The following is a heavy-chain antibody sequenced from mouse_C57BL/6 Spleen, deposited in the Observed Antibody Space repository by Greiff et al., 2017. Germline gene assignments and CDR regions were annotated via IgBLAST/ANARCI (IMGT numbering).Heavy chain of an antibody. CDR2: IHPNSGST. D-gene: IGHD1-1*01. CDR3: ARSHHYGSSDY. V-gene: IGHV1-64*01. J-gene: IGHJ2*01. Sequence: VQLKQPGAELVKPGASVKLSCKASGYTFTSYWMHWVKQRPGQGLEWIGMIHPNSGSTNYNEKFKSKATLTVDKSSSTAYMQLSSLTSEDSAVYYCARSHHYGSSDYWGQGTTLTVSS. CDR1: GYTFTSYW.